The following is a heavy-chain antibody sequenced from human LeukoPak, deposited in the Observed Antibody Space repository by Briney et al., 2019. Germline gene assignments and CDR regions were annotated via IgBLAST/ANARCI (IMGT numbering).Heavy chain of an antibody. D-gene: IGHD3/OR15-3a*01. V-gene: IGHV3-21*01. CDR1: GSTFSSYS. J-gene: IGHJ4*02. Sequence: GSLRPSCAASGSTFSSYSMNWVRQAPGKGLEWVSSISSSSSYIYYADSVKGRFTISRDNAKNSLYLQMNSLRAEDTAVYYCARVLDQYIDYWGQGTLVTVSS. CDR3: ARVLDQYIDY. CDR2: ISSSSSYI.